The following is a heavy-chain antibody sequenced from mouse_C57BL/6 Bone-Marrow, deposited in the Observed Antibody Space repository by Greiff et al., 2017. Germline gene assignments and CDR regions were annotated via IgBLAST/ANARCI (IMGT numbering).Heavy chain of an antibody. D-gene: IGHD2-4*01. CDR2: INYDGSRT. V-gene: IGHV5-16*01. Sequence: EVQLVESEGGLVQPGSSMKLSCTASGFTFSDYYMAWVRQVPEKCLEWVANINYDGSRTYYLDSLQSRFIISRDNAKNILYLQMSSLKSEDTATYYCARDSYYDYDEGFYFDYWGQGTTLTVSS. CDR3: ARDSYYDYDEGFYFDY. J-gene: IGHJ2*01. CDR1: GFTFSDYY.